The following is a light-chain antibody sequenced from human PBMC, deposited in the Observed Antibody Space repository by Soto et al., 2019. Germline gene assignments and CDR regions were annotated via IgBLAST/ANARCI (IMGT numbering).Light chain of an antibody. V-gene: IGKV1-5*03. CDR2: KAS. J-gene: IGKJ1*01. CDR1: QTISSW. Sequence: DIQMTQSPSTLSGSVGDRATITCRASQTISSWLAWYQLKPGQAPKLLIYKASTLKSGVPSRFSGSGSGTEFTLTISSLQPDDFAAYYCQHYNSYSEAFGQGTKVELK. CDR3: QHYNSYSEA.